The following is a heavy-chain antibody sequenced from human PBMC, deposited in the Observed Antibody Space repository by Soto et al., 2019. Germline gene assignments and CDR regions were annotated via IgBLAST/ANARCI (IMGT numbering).Heavy chain of an antibody. Sequence: SVKVSCKASGGTFSSYAISWVRQAPGQGLEWMGGIIPIFGTANYAEKFQGRVTITADESTSTAYMELSSLRSEDTAVYHCARAQYSSSSITYYYAMDVWGQGTTVTVSS. CDR2: IIPIFGTA. V-gene: IGHV1-69*13. J-gene: IGHJ6*02. CDR1: GGTFSSYA. D-gene: IGHD6-6*01. CDR3: ARAQYSSSSITYYYAMDV.